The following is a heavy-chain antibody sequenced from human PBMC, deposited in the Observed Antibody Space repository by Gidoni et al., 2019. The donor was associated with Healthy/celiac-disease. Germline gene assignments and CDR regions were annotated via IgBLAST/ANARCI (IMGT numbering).Heavy chain of an antibody. CDR1: GYTFTSYG. V-gene: IGHV1-18*04. J-gene: IGHJ6*03. Sequence: QVQLVQSGAEVKKPGASVKVSCKASGYTFTSYGISWVRQAPGQGLEWMGWISAYNGNTNYAQKLQGRVTMTTDTSTSTAYMELRSLRSDDTAVYYCARDQIVVVVAATPDYYYYYMDVWGKGTTVTVSS. CDR3: ARDQIVVVVAATPDYYYYYMDV. D-gene: IGHD2-15*01. CDR2: ISAYNGNT.